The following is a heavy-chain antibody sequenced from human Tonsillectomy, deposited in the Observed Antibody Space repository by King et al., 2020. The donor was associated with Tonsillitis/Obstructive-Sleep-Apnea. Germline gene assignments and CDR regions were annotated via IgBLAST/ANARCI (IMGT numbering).Heavy chain of an antibody. Sequence: VQLQESGPGLVKPSETLSLTCTVSGGSISSYYWSWIRQPPGKGLEWIGYIYYSGSTNYNPSLKSRVTISVDTSKNQFSLKLSSVTAADTAVYYCARGPGGSPYCQHWGQGTLVTVSS. CDR2: IYYSGST. J-gene: IGHJ1*01. V-gene: IGHV4-59*01. D-gene: IGHD1-14*01. CDR1: GGSISSYY. CDR3: ARGPGGSPYCQH.